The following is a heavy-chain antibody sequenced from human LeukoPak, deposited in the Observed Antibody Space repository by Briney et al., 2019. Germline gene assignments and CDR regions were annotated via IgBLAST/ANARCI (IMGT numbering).Heavy chain of an antibody. CDR1: GLSLSNYP. Sequence: PGGSLRLSCEASGLSLSNYPMHWVRQAPGKGLERVSGISGGGASTDYADSVKGRFTISRDNSKNTLYLQMSSLGADDTAVYYCAKGAGRSGSYRSDAFDIWGQGTVVTVSS. V-gene: IGHV3-23*01. CDR3: AKGAGRSGSYRSDAFDI. J-gene: IGHJ3*02. CDR2: ISGGGAST. D-gene: IGHD3-10*01.